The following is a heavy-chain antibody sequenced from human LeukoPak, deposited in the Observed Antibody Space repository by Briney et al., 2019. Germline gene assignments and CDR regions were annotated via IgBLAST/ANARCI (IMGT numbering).Heavy chain of an antibody. D-gene: IGHD4-11*01. V-gene: IGHV3-30*18. CDR3: AKDTIGSDYRVNWFDP. Sequence: GGSLRLSCAASGFTFSSCGMHWVRQAPGKGLEWVAVISYDGSNKYYADSVKGRFTISRDNSKNTLYLQMNSLRAEDTAVYYCAKDTIGSDYRVNWFDPWGQGTLVTVSS. CDR1: GFTFSSCG. CDR2: ISYDGSNK. J-gene: IGHJ5*02.